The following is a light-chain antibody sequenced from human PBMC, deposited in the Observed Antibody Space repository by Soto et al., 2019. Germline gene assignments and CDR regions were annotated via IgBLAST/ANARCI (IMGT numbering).Light chain of an antibody. Sequence: DIQMTQSPSTLSASVGDRVTITCRASQSISGWLAWXKQKPGKATKXLXYDDYSLKSGVPSRFSGSGSGTEFTLTISSLQPEDFATYYCQQYNSYLVTVGGGTKGDIK. V-gene: IGKV1-5*01. CDR2: DDY. CDR1: QSISGW. J-gene: IGKJ4*01. CDR3: QQYNSYLVT.